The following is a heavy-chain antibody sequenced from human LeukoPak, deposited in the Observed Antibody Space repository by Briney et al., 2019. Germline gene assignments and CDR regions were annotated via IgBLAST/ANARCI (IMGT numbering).Heavy chain of an antibody. CDR3: ARGGSGISNAFDI. CDR2: LYYSGST. V-gene: IGHV4-59*01. D-gene: IGHD3-10*01. J-gene: IGHJ3*02. CDR1: GGSISSYY. Sequence: PSETLSLTCSVSGGSISSYYWSWIRQPPGKGLEWNGYLYYSGSTNSNPSLKSRVTMSVDASKNQFSLKLRSVTAADTAVYYCARGGSGISNAFDIWGQGTMVTVSS.